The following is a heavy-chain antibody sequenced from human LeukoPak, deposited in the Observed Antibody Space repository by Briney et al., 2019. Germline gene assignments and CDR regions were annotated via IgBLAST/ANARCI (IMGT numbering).Heavy chain of an antibody. V-gene: IGHV1-2*02. CDR3: ARVREYSSGWSDFDY. J-gene: IGHJ4*02. Sequence: ASVKVSCKASGYIFADYYIHWMRQAPGQGLEWMGWIKANSGVTNVVQKFQGRVTMTRDTSISAAYMELSTLTSDDSAVYYCARVREYSSGWSDFDYWGQGTLVTVSS. D-gene: IGHD6-19*01. CDR2: IKANSGVT. CDR1: GYIFADYY.